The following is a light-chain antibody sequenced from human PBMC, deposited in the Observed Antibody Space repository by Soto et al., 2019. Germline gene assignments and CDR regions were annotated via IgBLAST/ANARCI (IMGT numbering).Light chain of an antibody. Sequence: DVVMTQTPLSSPVALGQPASLSCRSSQSLAHSNGNTYLSWLQQRPGQPPRLLIYKVSNRLSGVPDRCSGSGAGTDFTLNISRVEAEDVGVYYCMQATHFPRTFGQGTKVEIK. V-gene: IGKV2-24*01. CDR1: QSLAHSNGNTY. CDR3: MQATHFPRT. J-gene: IGKJ1*01. CDR2: KVS.